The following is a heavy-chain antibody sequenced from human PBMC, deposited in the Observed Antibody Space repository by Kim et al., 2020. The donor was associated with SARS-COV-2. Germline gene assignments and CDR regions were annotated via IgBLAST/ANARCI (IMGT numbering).Heavy chain of an antibody. Sequence: SETLSLTCTVSGGSISSSSYYWGWIRQPPGKGLEWIGSIYYSGSTYYNPSLKSRVTISVDTSKNQFSLKLSSVTAADTAVYYCARHRHMVRGVMDAFDIWGQGTMVTVSS. J-gene: IGHJ3*02. CDR2: IYYSGST. D-gene: IGHD3-10*01. CDR1: GGSISSSSYY. CDR3: ARHRHMVRGVMDAFDI. V-gene: IGHV4-39*01.